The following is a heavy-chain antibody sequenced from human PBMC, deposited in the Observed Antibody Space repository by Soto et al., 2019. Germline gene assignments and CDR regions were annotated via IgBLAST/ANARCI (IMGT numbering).Heavy chain of an antibody. Sequence: EVQLVESGGGLVQPGRSLRLSCAASGFTFDDYAMHWVRQAPGKGLEWVSGISWNSGSIGYADSVKGRFTISRDNAKNSLYLQMNSLRAEDTALYYCAKVRQTSAFDIWGQGTMDTVSS. CDR3: AKVRQTSAFDI. D-gene: IGHD4-17*01. V-gene: IGHV3-9*01. J-gene: IGHJ3*02. CDR2: ISWNSGSI. CDR1: GFTFDDYA.